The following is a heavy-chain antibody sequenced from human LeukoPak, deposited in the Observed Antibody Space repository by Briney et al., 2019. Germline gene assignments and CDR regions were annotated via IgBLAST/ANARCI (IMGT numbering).Heavy chain of an antibody. CDR1: GFTFDDYA. J-gene: IGHJ4*02. CDR2: ISWNSGSI. Sequence: GGSLRLSCAASGFTFDDYAMHWVRQAPGKGLEWVSGISWNSGSIGYAESVKGRFTISRDNAKNSRYQQMNSVRADDEALYYCAKDIGLTLMVRGGALDYWGQGTLVTVSS. D-gene: IGHD3-10*01. V-gene: IGHV3-9*01. CDR3: AKDIGLTLMVRGGALDY.